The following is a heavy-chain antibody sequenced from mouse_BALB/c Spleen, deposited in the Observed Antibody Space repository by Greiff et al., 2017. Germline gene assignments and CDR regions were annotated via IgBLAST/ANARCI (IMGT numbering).Heavy chain of an antibody. CDR2: IDPANGNT. Sequence: EVMLVESGAELVKPGASVKLSCTASGFNIKDTFMHWVKQRPEQGLEWIGRIDPANGNTKYDPKFQGKATITADTSSNTAYLLLSSLTSEDTAVYYCAESGGSYECYFDYWGQGTTLTVSS. J-gene: IGHJ2*01. CDR3: AESGGSYECYFDY. V-gene: IGHV14-3*02. CDR1: GFNIKDTF. D-gene: IGHD1-1*02.